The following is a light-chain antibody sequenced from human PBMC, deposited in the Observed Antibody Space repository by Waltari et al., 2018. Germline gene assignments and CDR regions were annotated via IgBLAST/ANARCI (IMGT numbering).Light chain of an antibody. CDR1: QTVSSSY. J-gene: IGKJ3*01. Sequence: EIVLTQSQGTLSLSPGERATLSCRASQTVSSSYLAWYQQKPGQAPSLLIYGAYSRATGIPGRCSGSGSRTDFTLTISRLEPEDFSVYYCQLFGISPLFTFGPGTKVDI. V-gene: IGKV3-20*01. CDR2: GAY. CDR3: QLFGISPLFT.